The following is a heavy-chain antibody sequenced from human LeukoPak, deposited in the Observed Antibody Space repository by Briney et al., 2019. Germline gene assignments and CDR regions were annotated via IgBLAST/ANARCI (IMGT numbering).Heavy chain of an antibody. Sequence: PSETLSLTCTVSGGSISSSSYYWGWIRQPPGKGLEWIGSIYYSGSTYYNPSLKSRVTISVDTSKNQFSLKLSSVTAADTAVYYCARLRGLGELLFSYFDYWGQGTLVTVSS. J-gene: IGHJ4*02. CDR3: ARLRGLGELLFSYFDY. CDR2: IYYSGST. D-gene: IGHD3-10*01. CDR1: GGSISSSSYY. V-gene: IGHV4-39*01.